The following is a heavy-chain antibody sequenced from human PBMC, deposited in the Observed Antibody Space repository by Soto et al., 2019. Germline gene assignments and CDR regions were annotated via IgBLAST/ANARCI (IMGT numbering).Heavy chain of an antibody. CDR3: ARSYCADSVSCNWFDT. CDR2: INYSGRS. CDR1: GDSSSTYY. V-gene: IGHV4-59*01. Sequence: QVQLQESGPGLVKSSETLSLTCSVSGDSSSTYYWGWIRQPPGKGLEWIGYINYSGRSNHNPSPKRRLSRSVEASKNQLSLKLTSVTEDDTAVYYCARSYCADSVSCNWFDTWGQGTLVVVYS. D-gene: IGHD2-8*02. J-gene: IGHJ5*02.